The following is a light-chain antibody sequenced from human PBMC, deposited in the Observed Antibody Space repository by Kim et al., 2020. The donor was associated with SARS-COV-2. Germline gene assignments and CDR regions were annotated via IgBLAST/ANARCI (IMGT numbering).Light chain of an antibody. CDR2: GAS. J-gene: IGKJ4*01. Sequence: EIVLTQSPGTLYLSPGERATLSCRASQSVSSSYLAWYQQKPGQAPRLLIYGASSRATGIPDRFSGSGSGTDFTLTISRLEPEDFAVYYCQQYGSSPPLTFGGGTKVDIK. CDR3: QQYGSSPPLT. V-gene: IGKV3-20*01. CDR1: QSVSSSY.